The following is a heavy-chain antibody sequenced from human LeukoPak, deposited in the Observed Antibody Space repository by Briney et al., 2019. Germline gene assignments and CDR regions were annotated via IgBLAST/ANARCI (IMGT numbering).Heavy chain of an antibody. CDR3: TRVNGYSYGFFDY. Sequence: GGSLRLSCAASGFTFSSYAMSWVRQAPGKGLEWVSGISGSGGSTYHADSVKGRFTISRDNSKNTLYLQMNSLRTEDTAVYYCTRVNGYSYGFFDYWGQGTLVTVSS. CDR2: ISGSGGST. V-gene: IGHV3-23*01. J-gene: IGHJ4*02. D-gene: IGHD5-18*01. CDR1: GFTFSSYA.